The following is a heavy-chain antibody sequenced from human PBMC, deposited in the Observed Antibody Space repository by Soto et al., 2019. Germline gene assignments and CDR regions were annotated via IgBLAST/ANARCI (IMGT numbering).Heavy chain of an antibody. J-gene: IGHJ4*02. CDR2: INAGNGNT. D-gene: IGHD3-16*02. V-gene: IGHV1-3*01. Sequence: QVQLVQSGAEVKKPGASVKVSCKASGYTFTSYAMHWVRQAPGLRLEWMGWINAGNGNTKYSQKFQGRVTITRDTSASTAYMELSSLRSEDTAVYYCARGLTDDYIWGSYLFDYWGQGTLVTVSS. CDR1: GYTFTSYA. CDR3: ARGLTDDYIWGSYLFDY.